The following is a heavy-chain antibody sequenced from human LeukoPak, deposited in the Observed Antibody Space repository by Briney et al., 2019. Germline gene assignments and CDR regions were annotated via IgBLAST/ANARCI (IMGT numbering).Heavy chain of an antibody. D-gene: IGHD3-16*01. V-gene: IGHV3-23*01. CDR1: GFSFSSYA. CDR3: AKWPEGAMDYFDY. J-gene: IGHJ4*02. CDR2: ISGDGTRT. Sequence: QPGGSLRLSCAASGFSFSSYAMTWARQAPVKGLEWVSAISGDGTRTYYADSVKGRFTIPRDNSKNTLYLEMSSLRVEDTAIYYCAKWPEGAMDYFDYWGQGTLVTVSS.